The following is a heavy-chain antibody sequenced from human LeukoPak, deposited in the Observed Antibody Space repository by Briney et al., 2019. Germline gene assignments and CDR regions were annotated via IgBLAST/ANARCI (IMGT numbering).Heavy chain of an antibody. J-gene: IGHJ4*02. D-gene: IGHD4-17*01. V-gene: IGHV3-30-3*01. CDR3: ARRPYGYGDYGAVDY. Sequence: GRSLRLSCAASGFTFSSYAMHWVRQAPGKGLEWVAVISYDGSNKYYADSVKGRFTISRDNSKNTLYLQMNSLRAEDTAVYYCARRPYGYGDYGAVDYWGQGTLVTVSS. CDR2: ISYDGSNK. CDR1: GFTFSSYA.